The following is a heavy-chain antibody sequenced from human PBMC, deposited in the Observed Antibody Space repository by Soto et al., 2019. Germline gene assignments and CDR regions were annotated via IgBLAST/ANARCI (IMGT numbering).Heavy chain of an antibody. J-gene: IGHJ6*02. CDR2: IKSKTDGGTT. CDR3: TTGSYYYDSSGYYHEYGMDV. Sequence: PXGSLRLSCAACGFTLSNAWLSWVRQAPGKGLEWVGRIKSKTDGGTTDYAAPVKGRFTISRDDSKNTLYLQMNSLKTEDTAVYYCTTGSYYYDSSGYYHEYGMDVWGQGTTVTVSS. D-gene: IGHD3-22*01. V-gene: IGHV3-15*01. CDR1: GFTLSNAW.